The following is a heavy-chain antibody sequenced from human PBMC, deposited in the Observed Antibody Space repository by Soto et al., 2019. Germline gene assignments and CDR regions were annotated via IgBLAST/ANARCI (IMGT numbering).Heavy chain of an antibody. Sequence: PGGSLRLSCAASGFTFSSYIMNWVRQAPGKGLEWVSYISSSSSTIYYADSVKGRFTISRDNAKNSLYLQMNSLRAEDTAVYYCARDPNHYDILTGYYIDAFDIWGQGTMVTVSS. V-gene: IGHV3-48*01. J-gene: IGHJ3*02. CDR2: ISSSSSTI. CDR3: ARDPNHYDILTGYYIDAFDI. CDR1: GFTFSSYI. D-gene: IGHD3-9*01.